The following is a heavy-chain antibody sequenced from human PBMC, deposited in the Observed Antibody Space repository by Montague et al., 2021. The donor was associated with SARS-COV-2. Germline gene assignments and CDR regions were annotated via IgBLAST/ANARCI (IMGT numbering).Heavy chain of an antibody. D-gene: IGHD6-13*01. Sequence: SLRLSCAASGFTFSSYVMSWVRQAPGKGLEWVSAISGSGGSTYYADSVKGRFTISRDNSKNTLYLQMNSLRAEDTAVYYCAKEISSSWNASYYGMDVWGQGTTVTVSS. CDR2: ISGSGGST. CDR1: GFTFSSYV. CDR3: AKEISSSWNASYYGMDV. J-gene: IGHJ6*02. V-gene: IGHV3-23*01.